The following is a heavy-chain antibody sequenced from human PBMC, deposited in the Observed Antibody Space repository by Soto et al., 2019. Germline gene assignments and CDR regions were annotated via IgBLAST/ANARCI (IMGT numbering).Heavy chain of an antibody. CDR1: GFTFDDYA. Sequence: GGSLRLSCAASGFTFDDYAMHWVRQAPGKGLEWVSGISWNSDSIGYADSVKGRFTISRDNAKNSLYLQMNSLRAEDTALYYCAKDRITMVRGVIAHYYYYMDVWGKGTTVTVSS. V-gene: IGHV3-9*01. D-gene: IGHD3-10*01. CDR2: ISWNSDSI. J-gene: IGHJ6*03. CDR3: AKDRITMVRGVIAHYYYYMDV.